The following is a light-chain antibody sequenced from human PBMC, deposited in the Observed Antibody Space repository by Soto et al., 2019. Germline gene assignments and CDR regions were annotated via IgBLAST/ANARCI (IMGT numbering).Light chain of an antibody. CDR1: SSDVGRYNR. CDR3: SLYTTNSTFV. CDR2: EVR. Sequence: QSVLTQAPAVSGCPGQSVTISCTGTSSDVGRYNRVSWYQQPPGTAPKLLIYEVRNRPSGVPDRFSGSESANTASLTISGLQAEDEADYYCSLYTTNSTFVFGAGTKVTVL. J-gene: IGLJ1*01. V-gene: IGLV2-18*01.